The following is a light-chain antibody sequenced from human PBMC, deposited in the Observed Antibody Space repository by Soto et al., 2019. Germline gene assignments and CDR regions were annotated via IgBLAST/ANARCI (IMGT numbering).Light chain of an antibody. CDR3: QQYNRYVT. J-gene: IGKJ3*01. V-gene: IGKV1-5*03. Sequence: DIQMTQSPSTLSASVGDRVTITCRASEIISTWLAWYQQKPGKAPKLLIYKASSLESGDPSRFSGSGSGTEFTLTITSLQPDDFATYYCQQYNRYVTFGPGTKVDIK. CDR1: EIISTW. CDR2: KAS.